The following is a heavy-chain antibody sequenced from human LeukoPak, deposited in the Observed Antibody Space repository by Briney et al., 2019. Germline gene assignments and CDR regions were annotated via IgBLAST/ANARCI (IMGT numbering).Heavy chain of an antibody. CDR3: ARDSGDYYGSGSYFDP. CDR1: GGSFSGYY. V-gene: IGHV4-30-4*08. CDR2: IYYSGST. Sequence: SETLSLTCAVYGGSFSGYYWSWIRQPPGKGLEWIGYIYYSGSTYYNPSLKSRVTISVDTSKNQFSLKLSSVTAADTAVYYCARDSGDYYGSGSYFDPWGQGTLVTVSS. D-gene: IGHD3-10*01. J-gene: IGHJ5*02.